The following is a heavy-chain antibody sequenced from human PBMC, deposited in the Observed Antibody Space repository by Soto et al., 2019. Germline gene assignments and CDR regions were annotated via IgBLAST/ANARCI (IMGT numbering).Heavy chain of an antibody. V-gene: IGHV4-34*01. CDR1: GGSFSGYY. J-gene: IGHJ6*02. D-gene: IGHD3-3*01. CDR2: INHSGIT. Sequence: SETLSLTCAVYGGSFSGYYLSWTRQPPGQGLEWIGEINHSGITNYNPSLKSRVTISVDTSKSQFSLKLSSVTAADTAAYYCARGLFITIFGVVIIDGMDVWGQGTTVTVSS. CDR3: ARGLFITIFGVVIIDGMDV.